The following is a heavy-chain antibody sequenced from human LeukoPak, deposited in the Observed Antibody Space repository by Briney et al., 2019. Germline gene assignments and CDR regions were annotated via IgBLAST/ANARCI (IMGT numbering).Heavy chain of an antibody. CDR1: GFNFDAYA. Sequence: GGSLRLSCAASGFNFDAYAMHWVRQVPGGGLEWVSGVSWDSTRMAYADSVKGRFTISRDNAKNSLYLQMTSLRPEDTAVYYCSRSPDFWSALDFWGQGTLVAVSS. J-gene: IGHJ4*02. CDR3: SRSPDFWSALDF. D-gene: IGHD3-3*01. CDR2: VSWDSTRM. V-gene: IGHV3-9*01.